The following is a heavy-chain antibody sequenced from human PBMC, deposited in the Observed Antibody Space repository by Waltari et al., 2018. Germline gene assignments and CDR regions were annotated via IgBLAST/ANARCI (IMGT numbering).Heavy chain of an antibody. CDR3: AGGALWFRDPDV. Sequence: QVQLVQSGAEVKNPGSSVKVSCTASGGTFSRYAISWVRQPPGQGLEWMGGIIPIFGTANYAQKFQGRVTITAGESNSTAHKGLKRLGFEGAAWECWAGGALWFRDPDVWGQGTTVTVSS. D-gene: IGHD3-10*01. J-gene: IGHJ6*02. CDR1: GGTFSRYA. V-gene: IGHV1-69*13. CDR2: IIPIFGTA.